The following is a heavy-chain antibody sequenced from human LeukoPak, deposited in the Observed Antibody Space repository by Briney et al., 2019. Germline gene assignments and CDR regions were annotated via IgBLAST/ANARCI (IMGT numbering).Heavy chain of an antibody. Sequence: ASVKVSCKASGYTFTGYYMHCGRQAPGHGLEWMGWSNPNTGGTNYAHKSPRRVTMTRDTSTSTHYMELSRLSSDDTAVYYCARGLHHMVQVPAAIEEGDYWGQGTLVTVSS. CDR2: SNPNTGGT. V-gene: IGHV1-2*02. CDR3: ARGLHHMVQVPAAIEEGDY. D-gene: IGHD2-2*01. J-gene: IGHJ4*02. CDR1: GYTFTGYY.